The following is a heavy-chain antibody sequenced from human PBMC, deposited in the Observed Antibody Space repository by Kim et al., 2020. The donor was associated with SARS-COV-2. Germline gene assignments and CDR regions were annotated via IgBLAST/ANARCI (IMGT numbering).Heavy chain of an antibody. CDR2: IWYDGSNK. J-gene: IGHJ5*02. Sequence: GGSLRLSCAASGFTFSSYGMHWVRQAPGKGLEWVAVIWYDGSNKYYADSVKGRFTISRDNSKNTLYLQMNSLRAEDTAVYYCAREKMRYFDWLRVAWFDPWGQGTLVTVSS. V-gene: IGHV3-33*01. D-gene: IGHD3-9*01. CDR3: AREKMRYFDWLRVAWFDP. CDR1: GFTFSSYG.